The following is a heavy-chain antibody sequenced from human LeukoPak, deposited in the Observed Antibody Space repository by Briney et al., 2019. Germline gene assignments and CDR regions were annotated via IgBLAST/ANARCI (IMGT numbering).Heavy chain of an antibody. V-gene: IGHV4-59*08. CDR1: GGSISSYY. J-gene: IGHJ3*02. Sequence: SETLSLTCTVSGGSISSYYWSWIRQPPGKGLEWIGYIYYSGSTYYNPSLKSRVTISVDTSKNQFSLKLSSVTAADTAVYYSVGATIGAFDIWGQGTMVTVSS. CDR2: IYYSGST. D-gene: IGHD1-26*01. CDR3: VGATIGAFDI.